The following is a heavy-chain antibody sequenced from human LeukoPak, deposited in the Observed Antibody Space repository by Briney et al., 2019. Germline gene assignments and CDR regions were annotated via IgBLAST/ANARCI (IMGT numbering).Heavy chain of an antibody. CDR1: GFTVSSNY. J-gene: IGHJ6*03. D-gene: IGHD2-2*01. CDR2: IYSGGST. V-gene: IGHV3-53*01. Sequence: PGGSLRLSCAASGFTVSSNYMSWVRQAPGKGLEWVSVIYSGGSTYYADSVKGRFTIPRDNSKNTLYLQMNSLRAEDTAVYYCARDHAAASSYYYYYMDVWGKGTRSPSP. CDR3: ARDHAAASSYYYYYMDV.